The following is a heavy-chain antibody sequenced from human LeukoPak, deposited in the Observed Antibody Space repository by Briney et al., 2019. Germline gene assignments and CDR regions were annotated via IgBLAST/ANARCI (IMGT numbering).Heavy chain of an antibody. CDR2: ISGTSSYI. CDR1: GFTFSSYS. D-gene: IGHD5-12*01. V-gene: IGHV3-21*01. CDR3: ARDRESGYRNWFDP. Sequence: PGGSLRLSCAASGFTFSSYSMNWVRQAPGKGLEWVSFISGTSSYIYYADSVKGRFTISRDNAKNSLYLQMNSLRAEDTAVYYCARDRESGYRNWFDPWGQGTLVTVSS. J-gene: IGHJ5*02.